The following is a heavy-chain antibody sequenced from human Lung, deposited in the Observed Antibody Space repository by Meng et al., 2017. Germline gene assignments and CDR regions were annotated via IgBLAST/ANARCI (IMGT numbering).Heavy chain of an antibody. Sequence: QPQLQESGPGLVKPSEALSLTCGVSGGSISTSGYHWGWIRQPPGKGLEWIGSIGHSGVTYYTPSLRSRVTVSIDTSKNQFFLEVTSVTAADTAVYYCVRSSGWVRTGFDPWGQGTLVTVSS. CDR1: GGSISTSGYH. V-gene: IGHV4-39*01. CDR2: IGHSGVT. J-gene: IGHJ5*02. CDR3: VRSSGWVRTGFDP. D-gene: IGHD6-19*01.